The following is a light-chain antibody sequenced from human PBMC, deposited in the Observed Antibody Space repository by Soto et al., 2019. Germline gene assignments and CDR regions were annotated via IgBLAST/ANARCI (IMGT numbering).Light chain of an antibody. CDR3: QHMRT. J-gene: IGKJ1*01. CDR2: DAS. V-gene: IGKV1-5*01. CDR1: QSISIW. Sequence: DIQMTQSPSTLSASVGDRVTITCRASQSISIWLAWYQQKPGKAPKFLIYDASTLESGVPSRFSGSGFGTEFSLTISSLQPDDFGSYYCQHMRTFGQGTKVDIK.